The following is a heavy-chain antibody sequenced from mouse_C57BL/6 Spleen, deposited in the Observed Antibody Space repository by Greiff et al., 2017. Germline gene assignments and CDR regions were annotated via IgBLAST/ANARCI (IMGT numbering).Heavy chain of an antibody. V-gene: IGHV14-1*01. Sequence: EVQLQQSGAELVRPGASVKLSCTASGFNIKDYYMHWVKQRPEQGLEWIGRIDPEDGDTEYAPKFQGKATMTADTSSNTAYLQLSSLTSGDTAVYYCTTDYGSSYAMDYWGQGTSVTVSS. CDR1: GFNIKDYY. CDR3: TTDYGSSYAMDY. J-gene: IGHJ4*01. CDR2: IDPEDGDT. D-gene: IGHD1-1*01.